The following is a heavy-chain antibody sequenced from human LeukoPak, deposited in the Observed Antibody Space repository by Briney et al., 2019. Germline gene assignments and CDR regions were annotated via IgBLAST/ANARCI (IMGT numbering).Heavy chain of an antibody. Sequence: SQTLSLTCTVSGGSISSDDYYWSWIRQPPGKGLEWIGYIYYSGSTYYNPSLKSRVTISVDTSKNQFSLKLSSVTAADTAVYYCARVGYYESSGYYEYWGQGTLVTVSS. CDR2: IYYSGST. CDR3: ARVGYYESSGYYEY. J-gene: IGHJ4*02. CDR1: GGSISSDDYY. D-gene: IGHD3-22*01. V-gene: IGHV4-30-4*01.